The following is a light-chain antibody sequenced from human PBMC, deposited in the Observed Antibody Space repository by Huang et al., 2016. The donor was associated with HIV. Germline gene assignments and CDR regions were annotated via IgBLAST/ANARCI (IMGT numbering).Light chain of an antibody. V-gene: IGKV1-9*01. Sequence: GARVTITCRASQDIRSYLAWYQQKPGKAPKLLIFAASTLQSGVPSRFSGSGSGTDFTLTISSLQPEDFATYYCQQSRTFGGGTKVDIK. CDR3: QQSRT. CDR1: QDIRSY. CDR2: AAS. J-gene: IGKJ4*01.